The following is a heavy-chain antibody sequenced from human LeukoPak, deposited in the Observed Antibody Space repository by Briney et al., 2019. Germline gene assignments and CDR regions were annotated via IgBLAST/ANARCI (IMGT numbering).Heavy chain of an antibody. V-gene: IGHV3-23*01. Sequence: GGSLRLSCAASGFTFSSYAMSWVRQAPGKGLEWVSAISSSGGSTYYADSVKGRFTISRDNSKNTLYLQMNSLRAEDTAVYYCRAPRYCSDGSCPFYYYYGMDVWGQGTTVTVSS. CDR1: GFTFSSYA. CDR3: RAPRYCSDGSCPFYYYYGMDV. J-gene: IGHJ6*02. D-gene: IGHD2-15*01. CDR2: ISSSGGST.